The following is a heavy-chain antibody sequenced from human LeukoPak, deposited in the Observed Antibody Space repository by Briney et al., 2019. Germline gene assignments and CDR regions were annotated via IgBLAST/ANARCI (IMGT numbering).Heavy chain of an antibody. V-gene: IGHV1-8*01. D-gene: IGHD3-10*01. CDR3: ARDASGSYGFDP. CDR2: MNPNSGNT. Sequence: ASVKVSCRASGYSFTSHDITWVRQATGQGLEWLGWMNPNSGNTGSARKFQGRVTMSRDTSINTAYMELSSLRSEDSAVYYRARDASGSYGFDPWGQGTLVTVSS. CDR1: GYSFTSHD. J-gene: IGHJ5*02.